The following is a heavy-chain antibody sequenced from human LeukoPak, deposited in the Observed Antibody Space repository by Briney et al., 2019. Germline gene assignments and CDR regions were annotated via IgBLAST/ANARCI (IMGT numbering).Heavy chain of an antibody. V-gene: IGHV3-48*04. D-gene: IGHD2-15*01. CDR1: GFTFSSYS. CDR3: ARGVVVVAGEDV. Sequence: GGSLRLSCAASGFTFSSYSMNWVRQAPGKGLEWVSYITSSSSTIYYADSVKGRFTISRDNAKNSLYLQMNSLRAEDTAVYYCARGVVVVAGEDVWGKGTTVTVSS. CDR2: ITSSSSTI. J-gene: IGHJ6*04.